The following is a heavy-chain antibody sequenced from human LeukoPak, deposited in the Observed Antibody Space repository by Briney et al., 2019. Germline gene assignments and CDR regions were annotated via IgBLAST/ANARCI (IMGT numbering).Heavy chain of an antibody. J-gene: IGHJ2*01. D-gene: IGHD6-19*01. V-gene: IGHV3-30*02. CDR3: AKDIAVAGPRYFDL. CDR1: GFTFSSYG. CDR2: IRYDGSNK. Sequence: PGGSLRLSCAASGFTFSSYGMHWVRQAPGKGLEWVAFIRYDGSNKYYADAVKGRFTISRDNSKNTLYLQMNSLRAEDTAVYYCAKDIAVAGPRYFDLWGRGTLVTVSS.